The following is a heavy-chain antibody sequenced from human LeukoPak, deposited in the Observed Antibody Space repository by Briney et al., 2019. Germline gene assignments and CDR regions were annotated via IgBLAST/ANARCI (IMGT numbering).Heavy chain of an antibody. Sequence: KPGESLKISCKSFGDKFSTQWIGWVRQMPGKGLEWMGIIYPRDSDTIYSPTFQGQVSISVDKSISTAFLQWSNVKASDTAMYFCATTLGSGPYMTFDSWGQGTLVTVSA. V-gene: IGHV5-51*01. CDR1: GDKFSTQW. D-gene: IGHD3-10*01. CDR2: IYPRDSDT. CDR3: ATTLGSGPYMTFDS. J-gene: IGHJ4*02.